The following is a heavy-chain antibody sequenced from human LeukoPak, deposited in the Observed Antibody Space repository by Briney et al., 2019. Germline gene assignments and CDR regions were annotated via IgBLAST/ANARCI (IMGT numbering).Heavy chain of an antibody. V-gene: IGHV1-69*01. D-gene: IGHD3-9*01. Sequence: SVKVSCKASGGTFSSYAISWVRQAPGQGLEWMGRINPNSGGTNYAQKFQGRVTITADESTSTAYMELSSLRSEDTAVYYCARVSDYDILTGYHYQYFDYWGQGTLVTVSS. J-gene: IGHJ4*02. CDR1: GGTFSSYA. CDR2: INPNSGGT. CDR3: ARVSDYDILTGYHYQYFDY.